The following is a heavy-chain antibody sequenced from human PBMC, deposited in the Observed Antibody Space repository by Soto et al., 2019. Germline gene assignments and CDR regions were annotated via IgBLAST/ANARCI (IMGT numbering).Heavy chain of an antibody. Sequence: TLSLTCTVSGGSISSGGYYWSWIRQHPGKGLEWIGYIYYSGSTYYNPSLKSRVTISVDTSKSQFSLKLSSVTAADTAVYYCARSIVLMVYATNKIGWFDYWGQGTLVTVSS. D-gene: IGHD2-8*01. CDR2: IYYSGST. J-gene: IGHJ4*02. CDR1: GGSISSGGYY. V-gene: IGHV4-31*03. CDR3: ARSIVLMVYATNKIGWFDY.